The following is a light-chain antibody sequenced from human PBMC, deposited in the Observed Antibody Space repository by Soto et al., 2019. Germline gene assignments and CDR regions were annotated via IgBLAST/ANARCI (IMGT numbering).Light chain of an antibody. Sequence: DIVMTQTPLSLPVTPGEPASISCRSRQSLLDTDDGSAFLDCHLQKAGQSPPLLIYTLSYRASGVPDRFCGSGSDSHFTLTINSLQPEDFGTYYCQQSYSFPRTFGQGTKVAI. CDR2: TLS. J-gene: IGKJ1*01. CDR3: QQSYSFPRT. CDR1: QSLLDTDDGSAF. V-gene: IGKV2-40*01.